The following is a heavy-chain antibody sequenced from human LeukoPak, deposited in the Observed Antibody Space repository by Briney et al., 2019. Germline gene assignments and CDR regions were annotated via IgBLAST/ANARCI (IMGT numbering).Heavy chain of an antibody. CDR1: GFTFSNYA. D-gene: IGHD3-9*01. Sequence: PGGSLRLSCAASGFTFSNYAMSWVRQAPRKGLVWVSRINGDGRNINYADSVRGRFTISRDNAKNTLYLQMNTLRVEDTAVYYCTRDLMDYDVSTGLHHYYMDVWGQGTTVTVSS. V-gene: IGHV3-74*01. CDR2: INGDGRNI. J-gene: IGHJ6*02. CDR3: TRDLMDYDVSTGLHHYYMDV.